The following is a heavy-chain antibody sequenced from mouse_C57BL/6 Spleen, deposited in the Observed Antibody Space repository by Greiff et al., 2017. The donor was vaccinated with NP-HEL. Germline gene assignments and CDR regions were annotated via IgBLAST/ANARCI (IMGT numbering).Heavy chain of an antibody. D-gene: IGHD1-1*01. CDR3: ARDHYYGIDY. V-gene: IGHV5-17*01. CDR1: GFTFSDYG. J-gene: IGHJ2*01. Sequence: EVKLVESGGGLVKPGGSLKLSCAASGFTFSDYGMHWVRQAPEKGLEWVAYISSGSSTIYYADTVKGRFTISRDNAKNTLFLQMTSLRSEDTAMYYCARDHYYGIDYWGQGTTLTVSS. CDR2: ISSGSSTI.